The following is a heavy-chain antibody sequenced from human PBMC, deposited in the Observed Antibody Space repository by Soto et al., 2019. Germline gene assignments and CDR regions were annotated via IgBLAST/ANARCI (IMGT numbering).Heavy chain of an antibody. D-gene: IGHD4-17*01. CDR2: IYPGDSDT. CDR1: GYSFTSYW. J-gene: IGHJ3*02. V-gene: IGHV5-51*01. Sequence: PGESLKISCKGSGYSFTSYWIGWVRQMPGKGLEWMGIIYPGDSDTRYSPSFQGQVTISADKSISTAYLQWSSLKASDTAMYYYARGGAGYGDYVRDAFDIWGQGTMVTVSS. CDR3: ARGGAGYGDYVRDAFDI.